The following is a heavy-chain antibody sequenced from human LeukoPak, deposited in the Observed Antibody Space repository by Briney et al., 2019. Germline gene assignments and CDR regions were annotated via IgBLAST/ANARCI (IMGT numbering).Heavy chain of an antibody. J-gene: IGHJ4*02. D-gene: IGHD6-19*01. V-gene: IGHV1-69*04. Sequence: SVKVSCKASGGTFSSYTISWVRQAPGQGLEWMGRIIPILGIANYAQKFQGRVTITADKSTSTAYMELSSLRSEDTAVYYCARDGNSSGWYADCWGQGTLVTVSS. CDR3: ARDGNSSGWYADC. CDR2: IIPILGIA. CDR1: GGTFSSYT.